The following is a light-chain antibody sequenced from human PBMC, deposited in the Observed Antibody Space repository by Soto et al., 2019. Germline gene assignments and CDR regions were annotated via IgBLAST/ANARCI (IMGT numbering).Light chain of an antibody. CDR1: QSISSW. CDR3: QQYDSYAWT. J-gene: IGKJ1*01. V-gene: IGKV1-5*01. CDR2: DAS. Sequence: DIQMTQSPSLLSASVGDSVTITCRASQSISSWLAWYQQKPGKAPKLLIYDASSLESGVPSRFSGIGSGTEFTLTITSLQPDDFATYYCQQYDSYAWTCGQGTK.